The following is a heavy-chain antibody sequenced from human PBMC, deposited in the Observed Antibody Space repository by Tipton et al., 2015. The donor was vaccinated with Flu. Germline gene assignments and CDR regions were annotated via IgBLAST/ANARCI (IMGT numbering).Heavy chain of an antibody. Sequence: LRLSCTVSGGSISSFYWSWIRQPPEKGLEWIGYIYYSGSTNYNPSLKSRVTISVDTSKNQFSLKLTSVTAADTAVYCCARAGRYQNFDFWGQGTLVTVSS. V-gene: IGHV4-59*01. CDR1: GGSISSFY. CDR3: ARAGRYQNFDF. CDR2: IYYSGST. J-gene: IGHJ4*02. D-gene: IGHD2-2*01.